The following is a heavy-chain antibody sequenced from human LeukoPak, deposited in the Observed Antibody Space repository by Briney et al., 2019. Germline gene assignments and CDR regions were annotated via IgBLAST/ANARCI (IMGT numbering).Heavy chain of an antibody. CDR3: ARGDTTQGGNYDGSGYPWTFDI. CDR2: INPSGGST. Sequence: ASVKVSCKASGYTFTSYYMHWVRQAPGQGLEWMGIINPSGGSTSYAQKFQGRVTMTRDTSTSTVYMDLSSLRSADTAVYYCARGDTTQGGNYDGSGYPWTFDIWGQGTMVTVSS. CDR1: GYTFTSYY. V-gene: IGHV1-46*01. D-gene: IGHD3-22*01. J-gene: IGHJ3*02.